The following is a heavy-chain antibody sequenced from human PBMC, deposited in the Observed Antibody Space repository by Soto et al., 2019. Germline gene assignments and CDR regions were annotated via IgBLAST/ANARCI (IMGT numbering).Heavy chain of an antibody. Sequence: PGGSLRLSCAGSAFTFGDSYMSWIRQAPGKGLEWLSYISPGSRYPAYADSVKGRFTISRDNAKRSLYLQMTSLTAEDTAVYYCVRGGGGGLFDPWGQGTLVTVSS. J-gene: IGHJ5*02. D-gene: IGHD2-15*01. CDR3: VRGGGGGLFDP. CDR2: ISPGSRYP. V-gene: IGHV3-11*06. CDR1: AFTFGDSY.